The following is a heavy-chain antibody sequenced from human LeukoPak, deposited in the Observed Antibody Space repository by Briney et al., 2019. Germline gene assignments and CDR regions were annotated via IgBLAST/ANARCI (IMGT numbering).Heavy chain of an antibody. CDR2: MNPSSGNT. CDR3: ARDYYDSSGPGY. V-gene: IGHV1-8*01. J-gene: IGHJ4*02. D-gene: IGHD3-22*01. Sequence: ASVKVSCKASGYTFTNYEINWVRQGTGQGLEWLGWMNPSSGNTGYAQKFQGRVTMTRDTSISTAYMELSSLRSEDTAVYYCARDYYDSSGPGYWGQGTLVTVSS. CDR1: GYTFTNYE.